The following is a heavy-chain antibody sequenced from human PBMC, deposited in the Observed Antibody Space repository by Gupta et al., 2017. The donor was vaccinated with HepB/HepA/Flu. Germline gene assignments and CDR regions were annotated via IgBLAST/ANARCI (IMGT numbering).Heavy chain of an antibody. CDR1: GFTFSRSG. J-gene: IGHJ4*02. V-gene: IGHV3-33*01. Sequence: QVQLVASGGGVVQPGRSLTLSCEASGFTFSRSGMHWVRQAPGKGLEWVARSWDDGSKKYYADSVKGRFTISRDNSKNTLHLQMNSLRAEDTAVYYCASGYCNNGGCYSLDDWGQGTLVTVSS. D-gene: IGHD2-8*01. CDR3: ASGYCNNGGCYSLDD. CDR2: SWDDGSKK.